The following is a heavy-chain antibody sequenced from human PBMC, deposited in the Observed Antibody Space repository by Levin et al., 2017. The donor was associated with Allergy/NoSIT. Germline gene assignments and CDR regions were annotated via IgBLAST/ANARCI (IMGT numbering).Heavy chain of an antibody. V-gene: IGHV3-9*01. CDR3: AKVKAARLYYYYGMDV. CDR2: ISWNSGSL. D-gene: IGHD6-6*01. CDR1: GFTFEDYA. Sequence: GGSLRLSCAASGFTFEDYAMHRVRQAPGKGLEWVSGISWNSGSLGYADTVKGRFTISRDNAKNSLYLQMNSLRVEDTALYYCAKVKAARLYYYYGMDVWGQGTTVTVSS. J-gene: IGHJ6*02.